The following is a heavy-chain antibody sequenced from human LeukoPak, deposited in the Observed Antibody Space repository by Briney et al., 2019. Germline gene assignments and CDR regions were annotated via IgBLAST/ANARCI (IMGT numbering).Heavy chain of an antibody. CDR2: ISGSGGST. V-gene: IGHV3-23*01. J-gene: IGHJ4*02. CDR1: GFTFGSYA. D-gene: IGHD3-10*01. Sequence: SGGSLRLSCAASGFTFGSYAMSWVRQAPGEGLEWVSAISGSGGSTYYADTVKGRFTISRDNSKNTLYLQMNSLRAEDTAVYYCAKLRFGELLLSPFDYWGQGTLVTVSS. CDR3: AKLRFGELLLSPFDY.